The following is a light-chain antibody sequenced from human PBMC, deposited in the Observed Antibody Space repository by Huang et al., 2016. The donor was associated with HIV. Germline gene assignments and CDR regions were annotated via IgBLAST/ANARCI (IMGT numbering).Light chain of an antibody. CDR1: QTVTNNY. Sequence: IVLTQSPDTLSLSPGERATLSCRASQTVTNNYLAWYQHRPGQAPRLLIYGASTRATGIPDRFSGSGSGTDFTLTISRLEPNDFVVYYCQQFGSSPPYSFGQGTKLEIK. J-gene: IGKJ2*03. CDR2: GAS. CDR3: QQFGSSPPYS. V-gene: IGKV3-20*01.